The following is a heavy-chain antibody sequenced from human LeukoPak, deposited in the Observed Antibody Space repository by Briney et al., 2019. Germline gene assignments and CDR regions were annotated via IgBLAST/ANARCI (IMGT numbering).Heavy chain of an antibody. D-gene: IGHD6-25*01. Sequence: VASVKVSCKASGYTFTTYPIHWVRQAPGQRLEWMGWINTGTGNTKYLQKFQGRITITRDTSASTAHMELSSLRSEGTALYYCARDTTGGMAAALESAFDIWGQGTMVTVSS. CDR2: INTGTGNT. J-gene: IGHJ3*02. CDR1: GYTFTTYP. V-gene: IGHV1-3*04. CDR3: ARDTTGGMAAALESAFDI.